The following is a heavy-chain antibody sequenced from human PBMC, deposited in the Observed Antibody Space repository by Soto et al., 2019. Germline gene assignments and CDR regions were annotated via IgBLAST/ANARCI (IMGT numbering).Heavy chain of an antibody. V-gene: IGHV4-4*02. CDR3: ARERDCSSSSCDPTFDD. Sequence: SETLSLTCAVSGGSISSSNWWSWVRQPPGKGLEWIGEIYHSGSTNYNPSLKSRVTISVDKSKNQFSLKLSSVTAADTAVYYCARERDCSSSSCDPTFDDWGQGTLVTVSS. D-gene: IGHD2-2*01. J-gene: IGHJ4*02. CDR1: GGSISSSNW. CDR2: IYHSGST.